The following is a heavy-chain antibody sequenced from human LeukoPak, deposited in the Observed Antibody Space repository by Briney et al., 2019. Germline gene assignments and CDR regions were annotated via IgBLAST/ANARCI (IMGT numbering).Heavy chain of an antibody. Sequence: PGGSLRLSCAASGFTFSDYNMNWVRQAPGKGLEWVSHITNGGSTIHHADSVKGRFTISRDNAKKTLYLQMNSLRAEDTAVYYCARSIGLTGGGVDVWGQGTTVTVSS. CDR3: ARSIGLTGGGVDV. V-gene: IGHV3-11*01. CDR2: ITNGGSTI. D-gene: IGHD3-9*01. J-gene: IGHJ6*02. CDR1: GFTFSDYN.